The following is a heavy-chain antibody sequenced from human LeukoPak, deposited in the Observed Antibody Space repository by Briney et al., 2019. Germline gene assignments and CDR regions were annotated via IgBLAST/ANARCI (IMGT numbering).Heavy chain of an antibody. V-gene: IGHV1-69*06. CDR2: IIPIFGTA. D-gene: IGHD3-22*01. J-gene: IGHJ4*02. Sequence: SVNVSCKASGGTFSSYAISWVRQAPGQGLEWMGGIIPIFGTANYAQKLQGRVTITADKSTSTAYTELSSLRSEDTAVYYCASEREALAPYYDSSGYYSVFDYWGQGTLVTVSS. CDR1: GGTFSSYA. CDR3: ASEREALAPYYDSSGYYSVFDY.